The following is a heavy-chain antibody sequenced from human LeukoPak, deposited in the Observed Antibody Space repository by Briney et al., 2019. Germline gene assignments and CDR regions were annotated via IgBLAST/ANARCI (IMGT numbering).Heavy chain of an antibody. Sequence: ASVKVSCKASGYTFTGYDMHWVRQAPGQGLEWMGWINPHTGGTNYAQKFQGRVTMTRDASISTAYMELSRLRSDDTAVYYCARPYCGGGSCHDYFDYWGQGTLVTVSS. V-gene: IGHV1-2*02. J-gene: IGHJ4*02. D-gene: IGHD2-15*01. CDR2: INPHTGGT. CDR1: GYTFTGYD. CDR3: ARPYCGGGSCHDYFDY.